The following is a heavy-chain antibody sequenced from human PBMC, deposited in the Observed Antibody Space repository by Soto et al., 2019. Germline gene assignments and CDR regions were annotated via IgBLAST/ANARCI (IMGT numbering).Heavy chain of an antibody. CDR1: GYTFTSYA. CDR3: ASTYYDILTGYYYFDY. CDR2: INAGNGNT. J-gene: IGHJ4*02. D-gene: IGHD3-9*01. V-gene: IGHV1-3*01. Sequence: ASVKVSCKASGYTFTSYAMHWVRQAPGQRLEWMGWINAGNGNTKYSQKFQGRVTITRDTSASTAYMELSSLRSEDTAVYYCASTYYDILTGYYYFDYWGQGTLVTVSS.